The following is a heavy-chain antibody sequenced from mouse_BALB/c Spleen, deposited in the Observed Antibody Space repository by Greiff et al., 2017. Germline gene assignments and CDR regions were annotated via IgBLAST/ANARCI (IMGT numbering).Heavy chain of an antibody. CDR1: GYSFTGYY. J-gene: IGHJ2*01. Sequence: VQLQQSGPELVKPGASVKISCKASGYSFTGYYMHWVKQSHVKSLEWIGRINPYNGATSYNQTFKDKASLTVDKSSSTAYMELHSLTSEDSAVYYCAGSEEIERGSSGYFAYWGQGTTLTVS. D-gene: IGHD3-1*01. CDR3: AGSEEIERGSSGYFAY. V-gene: IGHV1-31*01. CDR2: INPYNGAT.